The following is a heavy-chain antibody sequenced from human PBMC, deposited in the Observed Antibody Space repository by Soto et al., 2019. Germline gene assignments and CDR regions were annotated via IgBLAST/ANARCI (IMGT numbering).Heavy chain of an antibody. J-gene: IGHJ3*02. CDR1: AFSFTGYA. CDR2: ISSSSDNT. Sequence: PGGSLRLSCAASAFSFTGYAMSWVRQAPGKGLEWVSGISSSSDNTYYADSVKGRFTISRDNSKNTLYVQMNSVRAEDTAVYYCAKGLTYGATPGCALDTWGQGTKVTVSS. V-gene: IGHV3-23*01. CDR3: AKGLTYGATPGCALDT. D-gene: IGHD3-9*01.